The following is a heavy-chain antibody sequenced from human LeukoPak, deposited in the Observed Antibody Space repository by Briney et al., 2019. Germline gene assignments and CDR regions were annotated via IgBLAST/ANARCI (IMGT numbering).Heavy chain of an antibody. D-gene: IGHD1-26*01. Sequence: ASVKVSCKASGYTFTSYDINWVRQAPGQGLEWMGWMNPNSGNTGYAQKFQGRVTMTRNTSISTAYMELSSLRSEDTAVYYCARGDIVGAATYWYFDLWGRGTLVTVSS. J-gene: IGHJ2*01. V-gene: IGHV1-8*01. CDR1: GYTFTSYD. CDR2: MNPNSGNT. CDR3: ARGDIVGAATYWYFDL.